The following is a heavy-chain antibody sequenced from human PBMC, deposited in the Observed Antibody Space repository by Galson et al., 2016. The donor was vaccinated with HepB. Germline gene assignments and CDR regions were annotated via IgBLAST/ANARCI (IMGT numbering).Heavy chain of an antibody. CDR2: INPKGNT. CDR1: GRSFGFYY. CDR3: ARGRNWSFDI. J-gene: IGHJ3*02. D-gene: IGHD1-1*01. Sequence: SETLSLTCAFSGRSFGFYYWIWIRQSPERGLEWIGEINPKGNTNYNPSLRSRFTLSVDTPKQQFSLRLASVTATDTAIYYCARGRNWSFDIWGQGTAVAVSS. V-gene: IGHV4-34*01.